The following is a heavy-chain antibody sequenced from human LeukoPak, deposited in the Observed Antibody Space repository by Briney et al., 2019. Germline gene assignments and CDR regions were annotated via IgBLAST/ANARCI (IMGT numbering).Heavy chain of an antibody. Sequence: GGSLRLSCAASGFSVSSNYMTWVRQAPGKGLEWVANIKQDGSEKYYVDSVKGRFTISRDNAKNSLSLQMNSLRAEDTAVYYCAREGGYCSGGTCSPYYYMDVWGKGTTVTVSS. CDR3: AREGGYCSGGTCSPYYYMDV. V-gene: IGHV3-7*01. D-gene: IGHD2-15*01. J-gene: IGHJ6*03. CDR2: IKQDGSEK. CDR1: GFSVSSNY.